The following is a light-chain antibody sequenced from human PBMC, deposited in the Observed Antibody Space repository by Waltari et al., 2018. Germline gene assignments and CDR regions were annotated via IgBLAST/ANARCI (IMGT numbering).Light chain of an antibody. CDR2: GAS. CDR1: PRVSRA. Sequence: EIVLTQSSGTLSLSPGERATLFCRASPRVSRALAWYQQNPGQAPRLLIYGASNRATGIPDRFSGSGSGTDFSLIISRLEPEDFAVYYCQHYVSLPVTFGQGTKVEIK. J-gene: IGKJ1*01. CDR3: QHYVSLPVT. V-gene: IGKV3-20*01.